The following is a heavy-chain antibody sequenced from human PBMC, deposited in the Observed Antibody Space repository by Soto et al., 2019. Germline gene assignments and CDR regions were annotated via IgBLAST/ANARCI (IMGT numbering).Heavy chain of an antibody. Sequence: LRLSCAASGFTFSSYAMSWVRQAPGKGLEWVSAISGSGGSTYYADSVKGRFTISRDNAKNTLYLQMNSLRAEDTAVYYCAKEEDYYDSSGYYGELFDYWGQGTLVTVSS. V-gene: IGHV3-23*01. J-gene: IGHJ4*02. CDR2: ISGSGGST. CDR3: AKEEDYYDSSGYYGELFDY. D-gene: IGHD3-22*01. CDR1: GFTFSSYA.